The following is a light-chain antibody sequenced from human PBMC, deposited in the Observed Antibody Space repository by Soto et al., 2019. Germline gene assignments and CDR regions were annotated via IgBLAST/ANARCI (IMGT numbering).Light chain of an antibody. V-gene: IGKV1-39*01. Sequence: DIQLTQSPSSLSASVGDRITITCRTSQSIITYLNWYQQKPGKAPKLLIYAASTLQSGVPSRFSGSGSGTDFTLTISCLQSEDFATYYCQQYYSYPPTFGQGTKVDIK. CDR3: QQYYSYPPT. CDR1: QSIITY. CDR2: AAS. J-gene: IGKJ1*01.